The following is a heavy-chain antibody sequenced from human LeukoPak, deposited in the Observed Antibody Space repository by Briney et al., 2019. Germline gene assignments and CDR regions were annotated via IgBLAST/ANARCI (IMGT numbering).Heavy chain of an antibody. Sequence: SETLSLTCAVYGGSFSGYYWSWIRQPPGKGLEWIGENNHSGSTNYNPSLKSRVTISVDTSKNQFSLKLSSVTAADTAVYYCARGRLRYFDWLFAAFDIWGQGTMVTVSS. CDR1: GGSFSGYY. J-gene: IGHJ3*02. CDR3: ARGRLRYFDWLFAAFDI. CDR2: NNHSGST. V-gene: IGHV4-34*01. D-gene: IGHD3-9*01.